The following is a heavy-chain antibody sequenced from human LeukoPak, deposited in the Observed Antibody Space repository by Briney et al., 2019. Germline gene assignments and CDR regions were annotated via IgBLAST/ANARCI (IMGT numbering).Heavy chain of an antibody. D-gene: IGHD6-13*01. V-gene: IGHV1-2*02. J-gene: IGHJ5*02. Sequence: ASVKVSCKASGYTFTGYYMHWVRQAPGQGLEWMGWINPNSGGTNYAQKFQGRVTMTRDTSISTAYMELSRLRSDDTAVYYCARAPIAAAGTRYNWFDPWGQGTLVTVSS. CDR2: INPNSGGT. CDR3: ARAPIAAAGTRYNWFDP. CDR1: GYTFTGYY.